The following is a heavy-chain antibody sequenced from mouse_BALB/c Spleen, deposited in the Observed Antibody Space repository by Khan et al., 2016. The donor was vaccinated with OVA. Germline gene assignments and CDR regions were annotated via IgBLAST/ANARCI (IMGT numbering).Heavy chain of an antibody. CDR3: ARNYDYDEGLAY. V-gene: IGHV2-2*02. D-gene: IGHD2-4*01. CDR2: IWSGGIT. CDR1: GFSLTSYG. J-gene: IGHJ3*01. Sequence: QVQLKESGPGLVQPSQSLSITCTVSGFSLTSYGVPWVRQSPGKGLEWLGVIWSGGITDYSAAFISRLSISNDNSKSLVFCKMNSLQANDTSIYYCARNYDYDEGLAYWGQGTLVTVSA.